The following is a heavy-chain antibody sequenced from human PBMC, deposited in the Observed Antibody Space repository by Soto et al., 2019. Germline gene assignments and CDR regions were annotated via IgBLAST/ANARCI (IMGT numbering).Heavy chain of an antibody. V-gene: IGHV3-11*05. Sequence: QVQLVESGGGLVKPGGSLRLSCAVSGFTFSDYYMTWIRQAPGKGLEWVSYISSGTSHTYYADSVKGRFTISRDNAKNSLFLQMNSLRAEDTTVYYCARGRGAAADYFDFWGQGTLVTVSS. CDR1: GFTFSDYY. J-gene: IGHJ4*02. D-gene: IGHD6-13*01. CDR3: ARGRGAAADYFDF. CDR2: ISSGTSHT.